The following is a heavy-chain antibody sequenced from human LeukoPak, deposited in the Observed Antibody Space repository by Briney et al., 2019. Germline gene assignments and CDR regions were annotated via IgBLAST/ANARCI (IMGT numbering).Heavy chain of an antibody. Sequence: GGSLRLSCSASGLPFSSYAMHWVRQAPGKGLEYVSAISDSGGSTYYADSVKGRFTISRDNSKNTLYLQMSSLRAEDTAVYFCVRGYSFGPYGMDVWGQGTTVTVSS. D-gene: IGHD2-15*01. CDR2: ISDSGGST. J-gene: IGHJ6*02. CDR3: VRGYSFGPYGMDV. V-gene: IGHV3-64D*09. CDR1: GLPFSSYA.